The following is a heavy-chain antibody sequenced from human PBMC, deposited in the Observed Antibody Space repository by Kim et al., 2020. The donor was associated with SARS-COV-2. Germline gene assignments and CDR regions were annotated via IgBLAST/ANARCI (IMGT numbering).Heavy chain of an antibody. V-gene: IGHV3-23*01. CDR3: AKGGPGWFDL. CDR2: VSATGAAK. D-gene: IGHD3-16*01. J-gene: IGHJ2*01. Sequence: GGSLRLSCAGSGFTFSKYAVNWVHQAPGKGLEWVSTVSATGAAKYYADSVTGRFIISRDNSRNTLYLQMNSLRAEDTAVYYCAKGGPGWFDLWGRGTLVTVPS. CDR1: GFTFSKYA.